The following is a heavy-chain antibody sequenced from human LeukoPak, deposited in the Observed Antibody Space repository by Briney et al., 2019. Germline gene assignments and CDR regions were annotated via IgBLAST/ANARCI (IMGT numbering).Heavy chain of an antibody. CDR3: AELGITMIGGV. V-gene: IGHV3-48*03. J-gene: IGHJ6*04. D-gene: IGHD3-10*02. Sequence: GGSLRLSCAASGFTFSSYEMNWVRQAPGKGLEWVSYISSSGSTIYYADSVKGRFTISRDNAKNSLYLQMNSLRAEDTAVYYCAELGITMIGGVWGKGATVTVSS. CDR1: GFTFSSYE. CDR2: ISSSGSTI.